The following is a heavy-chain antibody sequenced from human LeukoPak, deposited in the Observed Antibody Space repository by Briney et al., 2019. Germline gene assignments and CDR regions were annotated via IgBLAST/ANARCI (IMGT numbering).Heavy chain of an antibody. CDR2: ISGNGGST. V-gene: IGHV3-64D*09. Sequence: GGSLRLSCSASGFTFNTYAMHWVRQAPGKGLEYVSGISGNGGSTYYADSVKGRFTISRDNSKNTLYLQMSSLRPEDAAVYYCVKDGYDYVWGSFSYFDYWGQGTLVTVSS. CDR3: VKDGYDYVWGSFSYFDY. J-gene: IGHJ4*02. CDR1: GFTFNTYA. D-gene: IGHD3-16*01.